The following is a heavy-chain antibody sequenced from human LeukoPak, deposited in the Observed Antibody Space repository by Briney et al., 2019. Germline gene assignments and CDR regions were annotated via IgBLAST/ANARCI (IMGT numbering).Heavy chain of an antibody. D-gene: IGHD3-16*02. V-gene: IGHV1-69*06. Sequence: SVKVSCKASGGTYSSYAISWVRQAPGQGLEWMGGIIPIFGTANYAQKFQGRVTITADKSTSTAYMELSSLRSEDTAVYYCARAIVEPYTGYYGMDVWGKGTTVTVSS. J-gene: IGHJ6*04. CDR2: IIPIFGTA. CDR1: GGTYSSYA. CDR3: ARAIVEPYTGYYGMDV.